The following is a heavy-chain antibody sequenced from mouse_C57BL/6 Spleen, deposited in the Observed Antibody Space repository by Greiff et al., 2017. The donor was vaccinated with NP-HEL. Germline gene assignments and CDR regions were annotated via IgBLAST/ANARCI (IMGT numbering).Heavy chain of an antibody. Sequence: QVQLQQSGPELVKPGASVKISCKASGYSFTSYYIHWVKQRPGQGLEWIGWIYPGSGNTKYNEKFKGKATLTADTSSSTAYMQLSSLTSEDAAVYYCARADDGYPAWFAYWGQGTLVTVSA. CDR2: IYPGSGNT. J-gene: IGHJ3*01. CDR3: ARADDGYPAWFAY. V-gene: IGHV1-66*01. D-gene: IGHD2-3*01. CDR1: GYSFTSYY.